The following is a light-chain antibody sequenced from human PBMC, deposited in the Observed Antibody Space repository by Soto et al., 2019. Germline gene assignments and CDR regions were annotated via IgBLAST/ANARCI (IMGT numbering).Light chain of an antibody. CDR1: SRDVGNYNY. CDR3: CSYAGSYPYV. CDR2: DVI. Sequence: QSALTQPRSVSGSPGQSVTISCSGTSRDVGNYNYVSWYQQHPGKAPKLMIYDVIKRPSGVPDRFSGSKSDNTASLTISGLQAVDEADYSCCSYAGSYPYVFGTGTNVTVL. V-gene: IGLV2-11*01. J-gene: IGLJ1*01.